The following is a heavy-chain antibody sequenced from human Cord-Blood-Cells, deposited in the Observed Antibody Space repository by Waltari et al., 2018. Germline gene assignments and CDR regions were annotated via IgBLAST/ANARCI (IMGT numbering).Heavy chain of an antibody. CDR3: ASIGTRHWYFDL. V-gene: IGHV4-38-2*01. CDR1: GYSISSGYY. D-gene: IGHD6-6*01. CDR2: IYHSGST. Sequence: QVQLQESGPGLVKPSETLSLTCAVSGYSISSGYYWGWIRQPPGKGLEWIGSIYHSGSTYYNPSLKGRVTISVDTAKNQFSLKLGSVTAADTAVYYCASIGTRHWYFDLWGRGTLVTVSS. J-gene: IGHJ2*01.